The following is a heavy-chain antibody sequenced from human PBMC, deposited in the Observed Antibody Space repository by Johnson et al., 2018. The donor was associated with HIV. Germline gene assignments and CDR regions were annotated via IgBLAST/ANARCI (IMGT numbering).Heavy chain of an antibody. D-gene: IGHD1-26*01. V-gene: IGHV3-9*01. Sequence: VQLVESGGGVVQPGRSLRLSCAASGFTFSSYGMHWVRQAPGKGLEWVSGINWSGDTIVYADSVKGRFTISRDNAKNSLYLQMNSLRTEDTALYYCAKGRSIEWEVRSAFDIWGQGTRVTVSS. CDR1: GFTFSSYG. J-gene: IGHJ3*02. CDR3: AKGRSIEWEVRSAFDI. CDR2: INWSGDTI.